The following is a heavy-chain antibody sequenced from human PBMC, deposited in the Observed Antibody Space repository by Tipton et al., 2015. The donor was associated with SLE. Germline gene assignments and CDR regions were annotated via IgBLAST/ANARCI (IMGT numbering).Heavy chain of an antibody. CDR3: VKVRTVVPAAIRGAAMDV. CDR1: GFTFSSYA. J-gene: IGHJ6*02. D-gene: IGHD2-2*02. CDR2: ISSNGGST. V-gene: IGHV3-64D*06. Sequence: SLRLSCAASGFTFSSYAMHWVRQAPGKGLEYVSAISSNGGSTYYADSVKGRFTISRDNSKNTLYLQMSSLRAEDTAVYYCVKVRTVVPAAIRGAAMDVWGQGTTVTVSS.